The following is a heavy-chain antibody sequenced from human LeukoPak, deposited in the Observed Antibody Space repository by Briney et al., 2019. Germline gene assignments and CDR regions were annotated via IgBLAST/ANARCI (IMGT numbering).Heavy chain of an antibody. V-gene: IGHV1-8*01. CDR3: ARGRGATTVFDY. J-gene: IGHJ4*02. Sequence: ASVKVSCKASGYTFTSYDINWVRQATGQGLERMGWMNPNSGNTGYAQKFQGRVTMTRNTSISTAYMELSSLRSEDTAVYYCARGRGATTVFDYWGQGTLVTVSS. D-gene: IGHD5-12*01. CDR2: MNPNSGNT. CDR1: GYTFTSYD.